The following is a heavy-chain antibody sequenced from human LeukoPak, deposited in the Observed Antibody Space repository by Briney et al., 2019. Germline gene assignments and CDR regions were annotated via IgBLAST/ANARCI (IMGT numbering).Heavy chain of an antibody. CDR2: INTDGSST. J-gene: IGHJ6*04. CDR1: GFTFSSYW. CDR3: ARGSGTGDV. D-gene: IGHD3-3*01. V-gene: IGHV3-74*01. Sequence: GGSLRLSCAASGFTFSSYWMHWVRQAPGKGLVWVLRINTDGSSTGYADSVKGRFSISRDNAKNTLYLQMNSLRDEDTAVYYCARGSGTGDVWGKGTTVTVSS.